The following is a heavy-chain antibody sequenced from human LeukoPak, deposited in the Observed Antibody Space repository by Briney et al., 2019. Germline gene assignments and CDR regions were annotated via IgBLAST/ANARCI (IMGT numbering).Heavy chain of an antibody. Sequence: ASEKVSCKASGYTYTSYGISWVRQAAGQGLELMGWISAYNGNTNYAQKLQGRVTMTTDTSTSTAYMELRSLRSDDTAVYYCARSCSGGSCYIGYYYGMGVWGQGTTVTVSS. D-gene: IGHD2-15*01. CDR2: ISAYNGNT. V-gene: IGHV1-18*01. J-gene: IGHJ6*02. CDR3: ARSCSGGSCYIGYYYGMGV. CDR1: GYTYTSYG.